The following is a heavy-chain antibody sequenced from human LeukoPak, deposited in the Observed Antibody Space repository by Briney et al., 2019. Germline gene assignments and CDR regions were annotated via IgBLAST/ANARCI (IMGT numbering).Heavy chain of an antibody. J-gene: IGHJ3*02. CDR2: ISNDGANK. V-gene: IGHV3-30-3*01. CDR1: GFTFSSYA. D-gene: IGHD3-10*01. Sequence: GRSLRLSCAASGFTFSSYAMNWVRQAPGKGLEWVAVISNDGANKYYADSVKGRFTISRDNSKNTLDLQMNSLRAEDTAVYYCARDQFSMAVRSAFDIWGQGTMVTVSS. CDR3: ARDQFSMAVRSAFDI.